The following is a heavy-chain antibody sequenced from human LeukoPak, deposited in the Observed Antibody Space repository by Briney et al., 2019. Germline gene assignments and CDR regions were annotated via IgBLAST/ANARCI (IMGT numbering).Heavy chain of an antibody. V-gene: IGHV3-23*01. CDR3: AKDILWGPYYYYYGMDV. CDR2: TNSGGSRT. D-gene: IGHD7-27*01. J-gene: IGHJ6*02. CDR1: GFPFSDFS. Sequence: PGRSLRLSYATSGFPFSDFSISSVRQAPGKGLKWISTTNSGGSRTYYAESVKGRFTMSRDNSKNTLYLQMNSLRAEDTAVYYCAKDILWGPYYYYYGMDVWGQGTTVTVSS.